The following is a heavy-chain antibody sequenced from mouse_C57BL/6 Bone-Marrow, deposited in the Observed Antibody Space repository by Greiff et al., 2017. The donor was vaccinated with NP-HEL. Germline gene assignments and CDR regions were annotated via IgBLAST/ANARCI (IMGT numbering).Heavy chain of an antibody. CDR1: GYTFTNYW. V-gene: IGHV1-63*01. CDR3: ARGYYSNYYWNFDV. D-gene: IGHD2-5*01. J-gene: IGHJ1*03. CDR2: IYPGGGYT. Sequence: QVHVKQSGAELVRPGTSVKMSCKASGYTFTNYWIGWAKQRPGHGLEWIGDIYPGGGYTNYNEKFKGKATLTADKSSSTAYMQFSRLTSEDSAIYYCARGYYSNYYWNFDVWGTGTTVTVSS.